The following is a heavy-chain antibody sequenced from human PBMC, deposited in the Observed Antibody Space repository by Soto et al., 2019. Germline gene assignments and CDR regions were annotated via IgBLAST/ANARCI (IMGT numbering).Heavy chain of an antibody. CDR3: AKDTYYHDSSGYYTFDY. Sequence: VAAISYDGRNKNYADSVEGRFTISRDNSKNTLYLQMNSLRAEDTAVYYCAKDTYYHDSSGYYTFDYWGQGTLVTVSS. V-gene: IGHV3-30*18. D-gene: IGHD3-22*01. CDR2: ISYDGRNK. J-gene: IGHJ4*02.